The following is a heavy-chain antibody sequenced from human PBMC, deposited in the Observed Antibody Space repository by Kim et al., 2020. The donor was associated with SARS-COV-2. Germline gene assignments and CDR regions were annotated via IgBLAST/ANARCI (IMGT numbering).Heavy chain of an antibody. J-gene: IGHJ4*02. CDR1: GFTFNDFY. CDR3: ARGYGDYGY. D-gene: IGHD4-17*01. CDR2: ISGGERRNT. Sequence: GGSMRLSCTASGFTFNDFYMSWIRQAPGKGLEWVSYISGGERRNTNYADSVKGRFTISRDTAKNSLYLEMNSLRADDTSVYYCARGYGDYGYWGQGTPVT. V-gene: IGHV3-11*05.